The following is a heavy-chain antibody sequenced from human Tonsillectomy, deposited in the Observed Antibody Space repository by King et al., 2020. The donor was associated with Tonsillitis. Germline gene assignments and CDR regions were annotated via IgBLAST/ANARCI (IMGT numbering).Heavy chain of an antibody. CDR2: IYHSGST. Sequence: VQLQESGPGLVKPSGTLSLNCAVSGDSISSSNWWTWVRQPPGKGLEWIGEIYHSGSTNYNPSLKSRLTISINKSKNQFSLKLSSVTAADTAVYYCARLYYDILTGYNCYCDYWGQGALVTVSS. D-gene: IGHD3-9*01. J-gene: IGHJ4*02. CDR1: GDSISSSNW. V-gene: IGHV4-4*02. CDR3: ARLYYDILTGYNCYCDY.